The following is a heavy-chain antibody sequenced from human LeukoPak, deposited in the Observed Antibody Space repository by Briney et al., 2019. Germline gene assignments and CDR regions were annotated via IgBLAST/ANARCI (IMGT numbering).Heavy chain of an antibody. CDR1: GFTFSSYA. V-gene: IGHV3-30*04. CDR2: ISYDGSNK. Sequence: GRSLRLSCAASGFTFSSYAMRWVRQAPGKGLEWVAVISYDGSNKYYADSVKGRFTISRDNSKNTLYLQMNSLRAEDTAVYYCARDDYYGSGSYLGSFDYWGQGTLVTVSS. CDR3: ARDDYYGSGSYLGSFDY. J-gene: IGHJ4*02. D-gene: IGHD3-10*01.